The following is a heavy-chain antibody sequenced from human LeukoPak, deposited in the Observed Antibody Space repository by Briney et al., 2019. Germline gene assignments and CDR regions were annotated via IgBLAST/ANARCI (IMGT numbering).Heavy chain of an antibody. V-gene: IGHV4-4*02. CDR3: SRESGAFCPFGY. D-gene: IGHD1-26*01. CDR2: IYHSGST. CDR1: GGSISSNDW. Sequence: PSETLSLTCAVSGGSISSNDWWSWVRQPPGKGLEWIGEIYHSGSTNYNPSLKSRVTMSVDKSKNQFSLNLSSVTAADTAIYYCSRESGAFCPFGYWGQGTLVIVPS. J-gene: IGHJ4*02.